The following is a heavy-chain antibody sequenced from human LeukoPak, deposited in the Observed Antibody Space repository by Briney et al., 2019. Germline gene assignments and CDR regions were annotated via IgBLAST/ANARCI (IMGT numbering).Heavy chain of an antibody. V-gene: IGHV3-48*03. CDR2: ISSSGSTI. CDR3: AELDITMIGGV. D-gene: IGHD3-10*02. CDR1: GFTFSSYE. J-gene: IGHJ6*04. Sequence: GGSLRLTCAASGFTFSSYEMNWVRQAPGKGLEWVSYISSSGSTIYYADSVKGRFTISRDNAKNSLYLQMNSLRAEDTAVYYCAELDITMIGGVWGKGTTVTISS.